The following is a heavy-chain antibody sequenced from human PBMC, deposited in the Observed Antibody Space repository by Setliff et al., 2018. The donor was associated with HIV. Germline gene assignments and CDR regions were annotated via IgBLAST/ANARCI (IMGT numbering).Heavy chain of an antibody. CDR3: AQEERYAYHYWFDT. CDR2: IYTGGTI. Sequence: PSETLSLTCTVSGGSIGSGSYYWTWIRQPAGKGLEWIGRIYTGGTINYNPSLKSRVTILVDTSKNQFSLNLAAVTAADTAVYYCAQEERYAYHYWFDTWGQGTLVTVSS. CDR1: GGSIGSGSYY. J-gene: IGHJ5*02. D-gene: IGHD2-2*01. V-gene: IGHV4-61*02.